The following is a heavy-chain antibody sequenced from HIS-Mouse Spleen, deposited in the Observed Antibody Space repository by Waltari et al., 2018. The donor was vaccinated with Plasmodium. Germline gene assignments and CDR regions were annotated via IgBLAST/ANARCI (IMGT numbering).Heavy chain of an antibody. CDR1: GGSFSGYS. V-gene: IGHV4-34*01. Sequence: QVQLQQWGAGLLKPSETLSLTCAVYGGSFSGYSWRWLRQPPGKGLEWIGEINHSGSTNYNPSLKSRVTISVDTSKNQFSLKLSSVTAADTAVYYCARGLRGHYWYFDLWGRDTLVTVSS. D-gene: IGHD3-10*01. J-gene: IGHJ2*01. CDR3: ARGLRGHYWYFDL. CDR2: INHSGST.